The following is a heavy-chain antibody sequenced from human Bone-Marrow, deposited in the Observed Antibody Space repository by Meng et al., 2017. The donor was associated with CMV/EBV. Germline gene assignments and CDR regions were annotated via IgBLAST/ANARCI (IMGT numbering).Heavy chain of an antibody. J-gene: IGHJ5*02. CDR2: MNPNSGGT. D-gene: IGHD6-13*01. CDR3: ASQGFSPGSSTRWNNWFDP. CDR1: GYTFTSYD. V-gene: IGHV1-2*02. Sequence: ASVKVSCKASGYTFTSYDINWVRQATGQGLEWMGWMNPNSGGTNYAQKFQGRVTMTRDTSISTAYMELTRLTSDDTAVYYCASQGFSPGSSTRWNNWFDPWGQGTLVTVSS.